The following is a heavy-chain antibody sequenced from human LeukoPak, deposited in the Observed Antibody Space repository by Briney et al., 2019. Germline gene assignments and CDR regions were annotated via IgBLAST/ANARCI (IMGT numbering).Heavy chain of an antibody. Sequence: ASVKVSCKASGYTFTGYYIHWVRQAPGQGLEWMGWINPNSGGTNYAQKFQDRVTMTRDTSISTAYMELTRLRSDDTAVYYCARDYLPTLPDGSGTSYFFDYWGQGILVTVSS. D-gene: IGHD3-10*01. CDR2: INPNSGGT. CDR1: GYTFTGYY. J-gene: IGHJ4*02. CDR3: ARDYLPTLPDGSGTSYFFDY. V-gene: IGHV1-2*02.